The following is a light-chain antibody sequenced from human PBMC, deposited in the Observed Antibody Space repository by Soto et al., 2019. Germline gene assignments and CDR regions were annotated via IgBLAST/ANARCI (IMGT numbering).Light chain of an antibody. CDR1: QGISSF. J-gene: IGKJ2*01. Sequence: AIRMTQSPSSISASTGDRVTITCRASQGISSFLAWYQQKPGKAPKLLIYDAATLQRGAPSRFSASGSGTDFTLTISRLQSEDFATYFCQQYLSYPYTFGQGTKLEI. CDR3: QQYLSYPYT. V-gene: IGKV1-8*01. CDR2: DAA.